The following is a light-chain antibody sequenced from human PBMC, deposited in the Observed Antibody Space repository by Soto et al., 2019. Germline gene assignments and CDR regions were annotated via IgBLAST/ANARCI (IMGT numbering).Light chain of an antibody. CDR1: SSDVGSYNY. Sequence: QSALTQPPSASGSPGQSVTISCTGASSDVGSYNYVSWFQQHPGKAPKLMIYEVSKRPSGVPDRFSGSKSGNTASLTVSGLQAEDEADYYCSSYGGSNNLVFGTGTKVTVL. V-gene: IGLV2-8*01. J-gene: IGLJ1*01. CDR3: SSYGGSNNLV. CDR2: EVS.